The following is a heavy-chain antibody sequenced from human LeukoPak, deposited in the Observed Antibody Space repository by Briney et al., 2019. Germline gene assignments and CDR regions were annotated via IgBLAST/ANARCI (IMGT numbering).Heavy chain of an antibody. D-gene: IGHD2-2*01. V-gene: IGHV4-38-2*02. CDR2: IYHSGST. Sequence: SSETLSLTCTVSGYSISSGYYWGWIRQPPGKGLGWIGSIYHSGSTYYNPSLKSRVTISVDTSKNQFSLKLSSVTAADTAVCYCARDFNIVVVPAALFDYWGQGTLVTVSS. CDR3: ARDFNIVVVPAALFDY. J-gene: IGHJ4*02. CDR1: GYSISSGYY.